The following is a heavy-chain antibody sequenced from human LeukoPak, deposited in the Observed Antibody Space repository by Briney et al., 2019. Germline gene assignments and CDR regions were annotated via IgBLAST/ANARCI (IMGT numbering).Heavy chain of an antibody. CDR2: IYYSGST. CDR3: ARGFPTVTHFDY. Sequence: SETLSLTCTVSGGSISSSNYYWSWIRQPPGKGLEWIGYIYYSGSTNYNPSLKSRVAISVDTSKNQFSLKLSPVTAADTAVYYCARGFPTVTHFDYWGQGTLVTVSS. CDR1: GGSISSSNYY. J-gene: IGHJ4*02. D-gene: IGHD4-17*01. V-gene: IGHV4-61*01.